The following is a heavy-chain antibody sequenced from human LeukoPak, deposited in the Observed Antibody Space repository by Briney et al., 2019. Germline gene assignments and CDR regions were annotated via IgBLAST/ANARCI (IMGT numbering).Heavy chain of an antibody. CDR1: GGSISSSSYY. V-gene: IGHV4-39*07. D-gene: IGHD1-26*01. Sequence: SETLSLTCTVSGGSISSSSYYWGWIRQPPGKGLEWIGSIYYSGSTYYNPPLKSRVTISVDTSKNQFSLKLSSVTAADTAVYYCARVVGATLNNWFDPWGQGTLVTVSS. J-gene: IGHJ5*02. CDR3: ARVVGATLNNWFDP. CDR2: IYYSGST.